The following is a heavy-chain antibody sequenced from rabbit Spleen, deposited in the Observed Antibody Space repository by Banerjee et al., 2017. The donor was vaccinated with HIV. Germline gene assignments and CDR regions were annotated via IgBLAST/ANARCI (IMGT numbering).Heavy chain of an antibody. V-gene: IGHV1S40*01. CDR2: IYAGSTGTT. J-gene: IGHJ4*01. CDR1: GFSFSPVNW. CDR3: ARNFDL. Sequence: QSLEESGGDLVKPGASLTLTCTASGFSFSPVNWIYWVRQAPGKGLEWIGTIYAGSTGTTDYARWAKGRFTISKTSSTTVTLQMTSLTAADTATYFCARNFDLWGPGTLVTVS.